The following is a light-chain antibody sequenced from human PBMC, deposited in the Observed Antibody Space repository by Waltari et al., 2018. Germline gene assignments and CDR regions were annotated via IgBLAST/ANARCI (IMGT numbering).Light chain of an antibody. J-gene: IGLJ2*01. Sequence: QSVLTQPPSVSGAPGQRVTISCTGSSSNIGAGYDVHWYQQLPGTAPKLLIYGNSNRPSGVPDRFSGSHSGTSASLAITGLQAEDEADYYCQSYDSSLSGGVFGGGTKLTVL. CDR1: SSNIGAGYD. CDR2: GNS. CDR3: QSYDSSLSGGV. V-gene: IGLV1-40*01.